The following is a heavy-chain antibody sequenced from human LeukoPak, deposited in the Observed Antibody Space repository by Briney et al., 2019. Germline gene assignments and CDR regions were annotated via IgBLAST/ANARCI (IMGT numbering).Heavy chain of an antibody. Sequence: SETLSLTCTVSGGSISSYYWSWIRQPAGKGLEWIGRIYTSGSTNYNPSLKSRVTMSVDTSKNQFSLKLSSVTAADTAVYYCARHPTLFGYCSGGSCYRFQFDYWGQGTLVTVSS. CDR3: ARHPTLFGYCSGGSCYRFQFDY. V-gene: IGHV4-4*07. D-gene: IGHD2-15*01. CDR1: GGSISSYY. J-gene: IGHJ4*02. CDR2: IYTSGST.